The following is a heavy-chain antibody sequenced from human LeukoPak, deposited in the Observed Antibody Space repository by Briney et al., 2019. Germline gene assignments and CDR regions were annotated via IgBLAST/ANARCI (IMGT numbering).Heavy chain of an antibody. CDR1: GYTFAGYY. D-gene: IGHD1-26*01. J-gene: IGHJ4*02. V-gene: IGHV1-2*02. CDR3: ASSEAVGATSFDY. Sequence: ASVKVSCKASGYTFAGYYMHWVRQAPGQGLEWMGWINPNSGGTNYAQKFQGRVTMTRDTSISTAYMELSRLRSDDTAVYYCASSEAVGATSFDYWGQGALVTVSS. CDR2: INPNSGGT.